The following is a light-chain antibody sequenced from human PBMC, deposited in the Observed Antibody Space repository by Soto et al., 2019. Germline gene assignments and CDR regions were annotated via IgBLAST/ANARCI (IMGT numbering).Light chain of an antibody. J-gene: IGKJ2*01. CDR1: ESISYW. Sequence: DIQMTQSPSTLSASVGDRVTITCRASESISYWLAWYQQKPGKAPKFLIYDASSLKSGVPSRFSGSGSGTEFTLNISSLQPDDFATYYCQQYNGLSYTFGQGTKLEI. V-gene: IGKV1-5*01. CDR2: DAS. CDR3: QQYNGLSYT.